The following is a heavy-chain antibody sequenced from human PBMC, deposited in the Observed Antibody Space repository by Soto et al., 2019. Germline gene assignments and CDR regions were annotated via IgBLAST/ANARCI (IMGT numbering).Heavy chain of an antibody. V-gene: IGHV4-59*08. Sequence: SETLSLTCTVSGGSISSYYWSWIRQPPGKGLEWIGYIYYSGSSIYYPPLKSRVTIPVDTPKNQFSLKRSSVTAADTAVYYCARHAGYCSSTSCPNWFDPWGQGPLVTVSS. D-gene: IGHD2-2*01. CDR1: GGSISSYY. CDR2: IYYSGSS. J-gene: IGHJ5*02. CDR3: ARHAGYCSSTSCPNWFDP.